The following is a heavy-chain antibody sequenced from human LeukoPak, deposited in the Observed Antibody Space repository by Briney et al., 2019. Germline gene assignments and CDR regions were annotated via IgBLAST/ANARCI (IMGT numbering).Heavy chain of an antibody. V-gene: IGHV3-23*01. J-gene: IGHJ6*02. CDR2: ISGNGGST. D-gene: IGHD2-21*02. Sequence: GGSLRLSCAASGFTFSSYAMSWVRQAPGKGLERVSAISGNGGSTYYADSVKGRFTISRDNSKNTLYLQMNSLRAEDTAVYYCAPDRGGYCGGDCYFPPLVDVWGQGTTVTVSS. CDR3: APDRGGYCGGDCYFPPLVDV. CDR1: GFTFSSYA.